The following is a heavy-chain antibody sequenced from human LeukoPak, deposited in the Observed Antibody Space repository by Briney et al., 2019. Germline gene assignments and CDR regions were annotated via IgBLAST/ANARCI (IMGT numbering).Heavy chain of an antibody. CDR3: ARSGQWFGELLYFDY. V-gene: IGHV1-69*13. CDR1: GGTFSSYA. Sequence: SVKVSCKASGGTFSSYAISWVRQAPGQGLEWMGGIIPIFGTANYAQKFQGRVTITADESTSTAYMELSSLRSEDTAVYYCARSGQWFGELLYFDYWGQGTLVTVSS. J-gene: IGHJ4*02. CDR2: IIPIFGTA. D-gene: IGHD3-10*01.